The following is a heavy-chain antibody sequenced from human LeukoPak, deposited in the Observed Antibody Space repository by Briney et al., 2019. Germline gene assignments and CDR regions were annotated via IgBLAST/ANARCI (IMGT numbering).Heavy chain of an antibody. CDR3: TRGFFAVRGIAAAATNHDAFDI. D-gene: IGHD6-13*01. CDR2: INHSGST. Sequence: SETLSLTCAVYGGSFSGYYWSWVRQPPGKGLEWIGVINHSGSTNYNPSLKSRVTISVDTSKNQFSLKLSSVTAADTAEYYCTRGFFAVRGIAAAATNHDAFDICGQGRMVTVSS. V-gene: IGHV4-34*01. J-gene: IGHJ3*02. CDR1: GGSFSGYY.